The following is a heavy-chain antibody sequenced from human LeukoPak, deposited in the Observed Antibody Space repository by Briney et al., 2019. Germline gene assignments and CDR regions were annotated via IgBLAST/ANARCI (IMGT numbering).Heavy chain of an antibody. CDR2: IYWDDDK. V-gene: IGHV2-5*02. CDR1: GFSLSTSGVG. D-gene: IGHD3-22*01. CDR3: AFWPHYYDSSGYYSRWFDP. Sequence: SGPTLVNPTQTLTLTCTFSGFSLSTSGVGVGWIRQPPGKALEWLALIYWDDDKRYSPSLKSRLTITKDTSKNQVVLTMTNMDPVDTATYYCAFWPHYYDSSGYYSRWFDPWGQGTLVTVSS. J-gene: IGHJ5*02.